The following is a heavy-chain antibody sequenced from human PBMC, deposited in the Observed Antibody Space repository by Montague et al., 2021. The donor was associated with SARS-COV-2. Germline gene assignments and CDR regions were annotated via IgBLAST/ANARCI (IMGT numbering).Heavy chain of an antibody. V-gene: IGHV4-59*01. J-gene: IGHJ6*02. CDR2: ITYSGAT. D-gene: IGHD2-2*01. Sequence: SETLSLTCTVSGVSISTDYWTWIRQPPGKGLEWIGYITYSGATNYNPSLTSRVTISVDTSKNHFTLRLSSVTAADTAVYYCANFRRTQLLFGTLYYGMDVWGQGTTVTVSS. CDR1: GVSISTDY. CDR3: ANFRRTQLLFGTLYYGMDV.